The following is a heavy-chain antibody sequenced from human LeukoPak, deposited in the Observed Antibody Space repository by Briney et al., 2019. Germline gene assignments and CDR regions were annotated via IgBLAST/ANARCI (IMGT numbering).Heavy chain of an antibody. V-gene: IGHV4-34*01. J-gene: IGHJ4*02. Sequence: GSLRLSCAASGFTFSSYSMNWVRQPPGKGLEWIGEINHSGSTNYNPSLKSRVTISVDTSKNQFSLKLSSVTAADTAVYYCARGRGLLNYWGQGTLVTVSS. CDR2: INHSGST. CDR3: ARGRGLLNY. D-gene: IGHD2-15*01. CDR1: GFTFSSYS.